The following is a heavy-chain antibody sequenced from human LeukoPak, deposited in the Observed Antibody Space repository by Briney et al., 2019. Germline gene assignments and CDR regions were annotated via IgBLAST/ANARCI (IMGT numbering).Heavy chain of an antibody. Sequence: PGGSLRLSCAASGFTFSSYAMSWVRQAPGKGLEWVSAISGSGGGTYYADSVRGRFTISRDNSKDILDLQMNSLRAGDTAVYYCAKGRSSSSHYIGDYWGQGTLVTVSS. CDR1: GFTFSSYA. V-gene: IGHV3-23*01. CDR3: AKGRSSSSHYIGDY. D-gene: IGHD6-6*01. J-gene: IGHJ4*02. CDR2: ISGSGGGT.